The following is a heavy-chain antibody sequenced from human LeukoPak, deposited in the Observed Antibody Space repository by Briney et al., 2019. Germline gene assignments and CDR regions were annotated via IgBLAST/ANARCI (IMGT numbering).Heavy chain of an antibody. CDR1: GFNFGSYG. CDR3: AKDSSSWYVCDY. J-gene: IGHJ4*02. D-gene: IGHD6-13*01. CDR2: TRYDGSNK. Sequence: PGGSLRLSCAASGFNFGSYGMHWVRQAPGRGLEWVAFTRYDGSNKYYADSVKGRFTISRDNSKNTLYLQMNSLRVEDTAVYYCAKDSSSWYVCDYWGQGTLVTVSS. V-gene: IGHV3-30*02.